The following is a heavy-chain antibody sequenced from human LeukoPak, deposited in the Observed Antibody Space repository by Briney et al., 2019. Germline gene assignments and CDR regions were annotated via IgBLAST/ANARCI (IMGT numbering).Heavy chain of an antibody. Sequence: GGSLRLSCAASGFTFSSSAMSWVRQAPGKGLEWVSSISGSGSGGSTYYADSVKGRFTISRDNSKNTLYLQMNSLRAEDTAVYYCAKSGYNRFDYWGQGALVTVSS. J-gene: IGHJ4*02. D-gene: IGHD5-24*01. CDR1: GFTFSSSA. CDR2: ISGSGSGGST. V-gene: IGHV3-23*01. CDR3: AKSGYNRFDY.